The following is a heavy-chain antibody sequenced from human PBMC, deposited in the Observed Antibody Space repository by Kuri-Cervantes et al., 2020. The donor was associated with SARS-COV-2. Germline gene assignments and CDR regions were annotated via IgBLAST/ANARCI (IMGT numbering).Heavy chain of an antibody. CDR1: GYTFTSYG. V-gene: IGHV1-18*04. J-gene: IGHJ6*02. CDR2: ISAYNGNT. CDR3: ARVPYSPLRRDDYYYDSSVPWYYYYGMDV. D-gene: IGHD3-22*01. Sequence: ASVKVSCKASGYTFTSYGISWVRQAPGQGLDWMGWISAYNGNTNYAQKLQGRVTMTTDTSTSTAYMGLRSLRSDDTAVYYCARVPYSPLRRDDYYYDSSVPWYYYYGMDVWGQGTTVTVSS.